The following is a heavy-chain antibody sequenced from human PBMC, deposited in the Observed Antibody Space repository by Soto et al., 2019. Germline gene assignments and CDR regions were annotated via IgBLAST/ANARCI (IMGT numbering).Heavy chain of an antibody. CDR2: IYHSGST. V-gene: IGHV4-4*02. Sequence: PSETLSLTSAVSGGSISSSNWWSWVRPSPGKGLEWIGEIYHSGSTNYNPSLKSRVTISVDKSKNQFSLKLSSVTAADTAVYYCARYDYGSGNDYNIDYWGQGILVTVSS. D-gene: IGHD3-10*01. J-gene: IGHJ4*02. CDR1: GGSISSSNW. CDR3: ARYDYGSGNDYNIDY.